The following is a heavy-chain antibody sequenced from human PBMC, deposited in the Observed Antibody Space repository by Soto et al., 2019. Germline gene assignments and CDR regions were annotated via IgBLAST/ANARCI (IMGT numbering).Heavy chain of an antibody. CDR3: ARDEEYDFWSGYSRMDV. CDR1: GFTFSSYW. J-gene: IGHJ6*03. CDR2: IKQDGSEK. D-gene: IGHD3-3*01. Sequence: GSLRLSCAASGFTFSSYWMSWVRQAPGKGLEWVANIKQDGSEKYYVDSVKGRFTISRDNAKNSLYLQMNSLRAEDTAVYYCARDEEYDFWSGYSRMDVWGKGTTVTVSS. V-gene: IGHV3-7*01.